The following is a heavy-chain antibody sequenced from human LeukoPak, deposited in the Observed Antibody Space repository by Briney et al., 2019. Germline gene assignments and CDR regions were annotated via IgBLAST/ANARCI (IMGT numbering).Heavy chain of an antibody. CDR2: ISYSGST. J-gene: IGHJ5*02. D-gene: IGHD6-13*01. CDR3: AREVAAAGTPYNWFDP. V-gene: IGHV4-59*01. CDR1: GGSISSYY. Sequence: SETLSLTCTVSGGSISSYYWSCIRQPPGKGVEWIGYISYSGSTNYNPSLKSRVTISVDTSKNQFSMKLSSVTAADTAVYYCAREVAAAGTPYNWFDPWGQGTLVTVSS.